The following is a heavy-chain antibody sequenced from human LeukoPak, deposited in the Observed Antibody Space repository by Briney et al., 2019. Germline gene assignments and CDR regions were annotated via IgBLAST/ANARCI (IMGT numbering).Heavy chain of an antibody. D-gene: IGHD3-10*02. CDR3: AELGITMIGGV. CDR2: ISSSGSTI. J-gene: IGHJ6*04. Sequence: GGSLRLSCAASGFTFSSYGMNWVRQAPGKGLGWVSYISSSGSTIYYADSVKGRFTISRDNAKNSLYLQMNSLRAEDAAVYYCAELGITMIGGVWGKGTTVTISS. V-gene: IGHV3-48*03. CDR1: GFTFSSYG.